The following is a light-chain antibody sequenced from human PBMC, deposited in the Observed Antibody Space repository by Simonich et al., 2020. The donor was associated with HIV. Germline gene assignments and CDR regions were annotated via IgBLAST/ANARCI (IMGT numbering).Light chain of an antibody. CDR2: WAS. CDR3: QQYYITPQT. V-gene: IGKV4-1*01. J-gene: IGKJ2*01. Sequence: DIVMTQSPDSLAVSLGERATINYRSSQSVLYSSNNKNYLAWYQQKPGQPPKLLIYWASTRESGVPDRFSGSGSGTDFTLTISSLQAEDVAVYYCQQYYITPQTFGQGTKLEIK. CDR1: QSVLYSSNNKNY.